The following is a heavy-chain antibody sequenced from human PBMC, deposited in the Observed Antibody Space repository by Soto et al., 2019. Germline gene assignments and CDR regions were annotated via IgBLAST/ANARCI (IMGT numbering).Heavy chain of an antibody. CDR1: GYSFTSYW. D-gene: IGHD2-8*01. CDR3: ARHRRHCTNGVCYSNYFDY. J-gene: IGHJ4*02. CDR2: IYPGDSDT. V-gene: IGHV5-51*01. Sequence: PGESLKISCKGSGYSFTSYWIGWVRQMPGKGLEWMGIIYPGDSDTRYSSSFQGQVTISADKSISTAYLQWSSLKASDTAMYYCARHRRHCTNGVCYSNYFDYWGQGTLVTVSS.